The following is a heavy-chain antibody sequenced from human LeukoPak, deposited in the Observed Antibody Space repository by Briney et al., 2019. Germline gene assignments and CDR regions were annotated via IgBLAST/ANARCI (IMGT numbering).Heavy chain of an antibody. CDR2: NYSSRST. CDR1: GGSISSYY. J-gene: IGHJ4*02. Sequence: SETLSLTCTSYGGSISSYYWSWIRQPAGKGREWIRRNYSSRSTNYNPSCKRRVSRSVDTSKSEFSLKLSWVTAADTAVYYCARVTYVDTAMGLWGQGTLVTVSS. V-gene: IGHV4-4*07. CDR3: ARVTYVDTAMGL. D-gene: IGHD5-18*01.